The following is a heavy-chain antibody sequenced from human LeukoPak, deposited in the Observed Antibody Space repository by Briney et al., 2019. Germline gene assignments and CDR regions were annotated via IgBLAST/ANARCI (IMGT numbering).Heavy chain of an antibody. V-gene: IGHV4-61*02. CDR3: ARGQYQLLWLSSFDI. D-gene: IGHD2-2*01. CDR1: GASISSGLHY. Sequence: PSETLSLTCTVSGASISSGLHYWSWIRQSAGKGLEWIGRFYISGSTDYNPALKSRVTISVDTSKNQFSLKLSSVTAADTAVYYCARGQYQLLWLSSFDIWGQGTMVTVSS. CDR2: FYISGST. J-gene: IGHJ3*02.